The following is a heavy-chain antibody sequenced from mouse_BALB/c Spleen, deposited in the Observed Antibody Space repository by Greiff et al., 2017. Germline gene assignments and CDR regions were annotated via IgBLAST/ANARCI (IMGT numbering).Heavy chain of an antibody. J-gene: IGHJ4*01. CDR1: GFSLTSYG. Sequence: VKLQESGPGLVAPSQSLSITCTVSGFSLTSYGVHWVRQPPGKGLEWLGVIWAGGSTNYNSALMSRLSISKDNSKSQVFLKMNSLQTDDTAMYYCARGGNYDAMDYWGQGTSVTVSS. D-gene: IGHD2-1*01. V-gene: IGHV2-9*02. CDR3: ARGGNYDAMDY. CDR2: IWAGGST.